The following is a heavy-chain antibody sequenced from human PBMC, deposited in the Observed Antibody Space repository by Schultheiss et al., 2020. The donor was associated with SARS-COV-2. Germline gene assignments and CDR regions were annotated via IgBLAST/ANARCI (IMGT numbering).Heavy chain of an antibody. J-gene: IGHJ4*02. Sequence: GESLKISCAASGFTFSSYGMHWVRQAPGKGLEWVAVIWNDGRKTYHVDSVKGRFTISRDNSKNTLYLQMNSLRAEDTAVYYCARDIVAAAFDYWGQGTRVTVSS. V-gene: IGHV3-33*01. CDR1: GFTFSSYG. CDR3: ARDIVAAAFDY. CDR2: IWNDGRKT. D-gene: IGHD3-16*02.